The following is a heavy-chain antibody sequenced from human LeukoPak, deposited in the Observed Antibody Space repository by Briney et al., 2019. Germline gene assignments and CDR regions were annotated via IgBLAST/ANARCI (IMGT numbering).Heavy chain of an antibody. CDR2: MSHSGSS. CDR1: GGSISSYY. J-gene: IGHJ4*02. D-gene: IGHD5-18*01. CDR3: ARHGQERAMVNPLYYFDY. V-gene: IGHV4-59*08. Sequence: PSETLSLTCTVSGGSISSYYWRWIRQPRGKGGEGRGYMSHSGSSNNNPCLKSGVTISVETCKKKISRKQTSVKAEDAAVYYCARHGQERAMVNPLYYFDYWGQGTLVTVSS.